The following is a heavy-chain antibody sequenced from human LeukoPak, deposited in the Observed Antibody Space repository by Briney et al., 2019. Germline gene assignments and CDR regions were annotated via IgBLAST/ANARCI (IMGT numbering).Heavy chain of an antibody. CDR2: INPNSGGT. D-gene: IGHD3-22*01. CDR3: ARDGDDSSGSDLDY. Sequence: ASVTVSCKASGYTFTGYYMHWVRQAPGQGLEWMGWINPNSGGTNYAQKFQGRVTMTRDTSISTAYMELSRLRSDDTAVYYCARDGDDSSGSDLDYWGQGTLVTVSS. CDR1: GYTFTGYY. V-gene: IGHV1-2*02. J-gene: IGHJ4*02.